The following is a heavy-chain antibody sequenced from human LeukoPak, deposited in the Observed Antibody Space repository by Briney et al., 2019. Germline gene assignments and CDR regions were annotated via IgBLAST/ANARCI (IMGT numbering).Heavy chain of an antibody. J-gene: IGHJ6*02. CDR2: IYSGGST. Sequence: GGSLRLSCAASGFTFSNYTMNWVRQAPGKGLEWVSVIYSGGSTYYADSVKGRFTISRDNSKNTLYLQMNSLRAEDTAVYYCATDSGYDRRYYYYYYGMDVWGQGTTVTVSS. V-gene: IGHV3-66*01. D-gene: IGHD5-12*01. CDR1: GFTFSNYT. CDR3: ATDSGYDRRYYYYYYGMDV.